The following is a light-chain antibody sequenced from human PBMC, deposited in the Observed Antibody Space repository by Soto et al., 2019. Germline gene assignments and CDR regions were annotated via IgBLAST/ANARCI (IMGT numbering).Light chain of an antibody. Sequence: QSALTQPPSASGSPGQSVTISYTGTSSDVGGYNYVSWYQQHPGKAPKLMIYEVSKRPSGVPDRFSGSKSGNTASLTVSGLQAADEADYFCSSYTSTMTNVFGSGTKVTVL. CDR2: EVS. CDR1: SSDVGGYNY. J-gene: IGLJ1*01. CDR3: SSYTSTMTNV. V-gene: IGLV2-8*01.